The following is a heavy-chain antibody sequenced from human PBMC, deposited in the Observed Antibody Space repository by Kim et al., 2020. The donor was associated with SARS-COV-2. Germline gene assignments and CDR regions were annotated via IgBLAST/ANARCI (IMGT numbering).Heavy chain of an antibody. CDR2: ISSSGSTI. CDR1: GFTFSSYE. V-gene: IGHV3-48*03. J-gene: IGHJ6*02. Sequence: GGSLRLSCAASGFTFSSYEMNWVRQAPGKGLEWVSYISSSGSTIYYADSVKGRFTISRDNAKNSLYLQMNSLRAEDTAVYYCARETGGSALRSSGSYFHYYYGRDVWGQGTTVTVSS. CDR3: ARETGGSALRSSGSYFHYYYGRDV. D-gene: IGHD1-26*01.